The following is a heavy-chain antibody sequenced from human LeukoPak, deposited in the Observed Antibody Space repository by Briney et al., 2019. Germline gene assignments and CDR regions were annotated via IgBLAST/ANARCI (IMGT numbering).Heavy chain of an antibody. CDR3: ARRGGLVCSSPSCYSRWFDP. D-gene: IGHD2-2*01. Sequence: GESLKISCKGSGYSFTSYWIGWVRQMPGKGLEWMGIIYPGDSDTRYSPSFQGQVTISADKSISPAYLQWSSLKASDTAMYYCARRGGLVCSSPSCYSRWFDPGGQGTLVTVSS. V-gene: IGHV5-51*01. J-gene: IGHJ5*02. CDR2: IYPGDSDT. CDR1: GYSFTSYW.